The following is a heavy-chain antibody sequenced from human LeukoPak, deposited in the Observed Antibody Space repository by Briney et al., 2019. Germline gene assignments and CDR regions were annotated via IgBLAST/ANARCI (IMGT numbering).Heavy chain of an antibody. Sequence: GGSLRLSCAASGFTFSSYGMHWVRQAPGKGLEWVAVISYDGSNKYYADSVKGRFTISRDNSKNTLYLQMNSLRAEDTAVYYCAKEGHYYDSSGYYPLDYWGQGTLVTVSS. D-gene: IGHD3-22*01. CDR3: AKEGHYYDSSGYYPLDY. CDR1: GFTFSSYG. J-gene: IGHJ4*02. V-gene: IGHV3-30*18. CDR2: ISYDGSNK.